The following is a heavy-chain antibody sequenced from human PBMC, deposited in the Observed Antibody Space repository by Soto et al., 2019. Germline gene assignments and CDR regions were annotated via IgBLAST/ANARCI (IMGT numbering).Heavy chain of an antibody. V-gene: IGHV4-30-4*01. J-gene: IGHJ4*02. CDR1: GGSISSGDYY. CDR3: ARVIEYGDARGYFDY. CDR2: IYYSGST. Sequence: QVQLQESGPGLVKPSQTLSLTCTVSGGSISSGDYYWSWIRQPPGKGREWIGYIYYSGSTYYNPSLKSRVTISVATSKNQFSLKLSSVTAADTAVYYCARVIEYGDARGYFDYWGQGTLVTVSS. D-gene: IGHD4-17*01.